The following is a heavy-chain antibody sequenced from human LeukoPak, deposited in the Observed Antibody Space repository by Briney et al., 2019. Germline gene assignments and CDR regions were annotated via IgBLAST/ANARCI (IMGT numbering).Heavy chain of an antibody. Sequence: GGSLRLSCAPSGFTFSSYEMSWVRQAPGEGLEWIAHIDSSGSNIDYADSVKGRFTISRDNAKTSLYLQMNSLRAEDTAVYYCARGITLVRKTWFDPWGQGTLVTVSS. V-gene: IGHV3-48*03. CDR3: ARGITLVRKTWFDP. D-gene: IGHD3-10*01. CDR2: IDSSGSNI. CDR1: GFTFSSYE. J-gene: IGHJ5*02.